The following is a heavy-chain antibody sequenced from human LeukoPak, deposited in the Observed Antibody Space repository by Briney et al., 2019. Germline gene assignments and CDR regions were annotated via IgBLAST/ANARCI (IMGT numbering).Heavy chain of an antibody. V-gene: IGHV5-10-1*01. J-gene: IGHJ4*02. CDR2: IDPSDSYT. D-gene: IGHD5-12*01. CDR1: GYTFTNHW. Sequence: GESLRISCKGSGYTFTNHWISWVRQMPGKGLEWMGKIDPSDSYTNYSPSFQGHVTISADKSISTTYLQWSSLKASDTAMYYCARAPDSDSGYDYFDYWGQGTLVTVSS. CDR3: ARAPDSDSGYDYFDY.